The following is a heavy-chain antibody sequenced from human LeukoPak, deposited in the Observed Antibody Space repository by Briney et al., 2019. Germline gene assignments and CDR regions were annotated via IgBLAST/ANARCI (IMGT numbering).Heavy chain of an antibody. J-gene: IGHJ4*02. CDR2: IYYSGST. CDR1: GGSISSGSYY. V-gene: IGHV4-30-4*08. D-gene: IGHD3/OR15-3a*01. CDR3: ARGPDTDCFDY. Sequence: SQTLSLTCTVSGGSISSGSYYWSWIRQPPGKGLEWIGYIYYSGSTYYNPSLKSRVTISVDTSKNQFSLKLSSVTAADTAVYYCARGPDTDCFDYWGQGTLVTVSS.